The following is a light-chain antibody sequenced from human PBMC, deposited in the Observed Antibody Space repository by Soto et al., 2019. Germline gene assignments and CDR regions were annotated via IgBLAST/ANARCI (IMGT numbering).Light chain of an antibody. J-gene: IGKJ4*01. CDR3: QKYNSAPLT. CDR2: DAS. Sequence: DIQMTQSAATLSVSVGDSVTITCRASQSISSWLAWYQQKTGKAPKLLIYDASSLESGVPSRFSGSGYGTEFTLTISSLQTEDVAAYYCQKYNSAPLTFGGGTKVDIK. V-gene: IGKV1-5*01. CDR1: QSISSW.